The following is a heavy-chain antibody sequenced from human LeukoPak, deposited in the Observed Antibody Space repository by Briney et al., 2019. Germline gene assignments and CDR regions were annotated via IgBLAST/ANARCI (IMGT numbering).Heavy chain of an antibody. CDR1: GFTFSSYA. CDR2: IKQDGSEK. CDR3: AREPAAILSAYYGMDV. V-gene: IGHV3-7*01. D-gene: IGHD2-2*02. Sequence: GGSLRLSCAASGFTFSSYAMSWVRQAPGKGLEWVANIKQDGSEKYYVDSVKGRFTISRDNAKNSLYLQMNSLRAEDTAVYYCAREPAAILSAYYGMDVWGQGTTVTVSS. J-gene: IGHJ6*02.